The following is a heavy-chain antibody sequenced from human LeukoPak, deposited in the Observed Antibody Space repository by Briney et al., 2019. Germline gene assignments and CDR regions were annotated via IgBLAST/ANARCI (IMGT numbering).Heavy chain of an antibody. V-gene: IGHV3-74*03. Sequence: GGSLRLSCAASGFTFSTFWTHWVRQAPGKGLVWVSGINSDGSSTTYADSVKGRFTISRDNAKNTLYLQMNNLRAEDTAVYYCARGRYYGMDVWGQGTTVTVSS. CDR1: GFTFSTFW. CDR3: ARGRYYGMDV. CDR2: INSDGSST. J-gene: IGHJ6*02.